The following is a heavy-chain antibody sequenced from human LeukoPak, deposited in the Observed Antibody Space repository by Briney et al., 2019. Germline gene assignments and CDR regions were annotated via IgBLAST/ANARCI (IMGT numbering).Heavy chain of an antibody. J-gene: IGHJ4*02. CDR3: ARDLRAIAAAGSYFDY. CDR1: GFTFSSYS. V-gene: IGHV3-21*01. D-gene: IGHD6-13*01. CDR2: ISSSSSYI. Sequence: GGSLRLSCAASGFTFSSYSMNWVRQAPGKGLEWVSSISSSSSYIYYADSVKGRFTISRDNAKNSLYLQMNSLRAEDTAVYYCARDLRAIAAAGSYFDYWGQGTLVTVSS.